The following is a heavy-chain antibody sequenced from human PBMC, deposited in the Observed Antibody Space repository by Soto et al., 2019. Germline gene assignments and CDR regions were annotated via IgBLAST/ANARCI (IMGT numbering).Heavy chain of an antibody. D-gene: IGHD2-2*01. CDR2: ISWNSGSI. CDR3: AKDIGGYCSSTSCPYYYGMDV. Sequence: LSLSYAASGFTFDDYAMHWVRQAPGEPLEWVSGISWNSGSIGYEDSVKGRFTITRDNAKNTLYLQMNSLRAEDTALYYCAKDIGGYCSSTSCPYYYGMDVWGQGTTVTVSS. CDR1: GFTFDDYA. V-gene: IGHV3-9*01. J-gene: IGHJ6*02.